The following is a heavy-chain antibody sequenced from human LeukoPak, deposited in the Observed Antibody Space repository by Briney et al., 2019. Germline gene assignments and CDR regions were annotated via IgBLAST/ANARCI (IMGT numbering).Heavy chain of an antibody. CDR1: RFPLSSYA. V-gene: IGHV3-23*01. CDR3: ARGVDYYDSSGYFDY. CDR2: ISGDGATT. D-gene: IGHD3-22*01. Sequence: GGSLRLSRVSSRFPLSSYAMTWVRQAPGKGLEWVSSISGDGATTYPADSVKGRFTITRDNSKNTLYLQMNSLRAEDTAVYYCARGVDYYDSSGYFDYWGQGTLVTVSS. J-gene: IGHJ4*02.